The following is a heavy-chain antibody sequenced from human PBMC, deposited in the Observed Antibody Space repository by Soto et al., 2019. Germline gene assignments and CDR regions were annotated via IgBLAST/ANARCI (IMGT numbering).Heavy chain of an antibody. CDR2: ISSSSSYI. CDR1: GFTFSSYS. D-gene: IGHD6-19*01. CDR3: ARDRGAGALGLYAESFQH. V-gene: IGHV3-21*01. J-gene: IGHJ1*01. Sequence: EVQLVESGGGLVKPGGSLRLSCAASGFTFSSYSMNWVRQAPGKGLEWVSSISSSSSYIYYADSVKGRFTISRDNAKNSLYLQRNSLRAEDTAVYYCARDRGAGALGLYAESFQHWGQGTLVTVSS.